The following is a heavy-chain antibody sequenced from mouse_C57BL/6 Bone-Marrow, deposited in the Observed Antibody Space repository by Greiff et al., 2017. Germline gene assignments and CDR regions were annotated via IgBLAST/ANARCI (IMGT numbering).Heavy chain of an antibody. V-gene: IGHV1-85*01. CDR1: GYTFTSYD. J-gene: IGHJ1*03. CDR2: IYPSDGST. Sequence: QVQLQQSGPELVKPGASVKLSCKASGYTFTSYDINWVKQRPGQGLEWIGWIYPSDGSTKYNEKFKGKATLTVDTSSSTAYMALHSLTSAAAAVYVWAGEYGSSYWYFDVWGTGTTVTVSA. D-gene: IGHD1-1*01. CDR3: AGEYGSSYWYFDV.